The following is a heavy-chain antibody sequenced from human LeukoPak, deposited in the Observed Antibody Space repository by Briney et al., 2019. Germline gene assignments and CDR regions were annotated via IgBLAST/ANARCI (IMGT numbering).Heavy chain of an antibody. CDR3: ARGGRRGSVTMIVVVIPIFDY. Sequence: SGTLSLTCAVSSDSIISSNWWTWVRQPPGKGLEWIGEIYHSGSTNYNPSLKSRVTISVDKSKNQFSLNLSSVTAADTAVYYCARGGRRGSVTMIVVVIPIFDYWGQGTLVTVSS. CDR2: IYHSGST. D-gene: IGHD3-22*01. V-gene: IGHV4-4*02. CDR1: SDSIISSNW. J-gene: IGHJ4*02.